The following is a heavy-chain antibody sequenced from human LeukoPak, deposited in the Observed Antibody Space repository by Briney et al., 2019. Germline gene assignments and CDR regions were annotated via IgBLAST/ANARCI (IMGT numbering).Heavy chain of an antibody. J-gene: IGHJ6*04. V-gene: IGHV4-34*01. CDR2: INHSGST. Sequence: SETLSLTCTVSGGSISSYYWTWIRQSPGKGLEWIGEINHSGSTNYNPSLKSRVTISVDTSKNQFSLKLSSVTAADTAVYYCARHPSLLRYFDWLPPDVWGKGTTVTISS. D-gene: IGHD3-9*01. CDR3: ARHPSLLRYFDWLPPDV. CDR1: GGSISSYY.